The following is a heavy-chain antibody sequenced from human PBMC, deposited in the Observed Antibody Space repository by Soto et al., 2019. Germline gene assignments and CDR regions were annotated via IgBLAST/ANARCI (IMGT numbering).Heavy chain of an antibody. CDR1: GGSISSYY. Sequence: SETLSLTCTVSGGSISSYYWSWIRQPPWKGLEWIGYIYYSGSTNYNPSLESRVTISVDTSKTQFSLKLSSVTAADTAVYYCARGRDFWSGYGNLYYYYGMDVWGQGPTVTVSS. D-gene: IGHD3-3*01. V-gene: IGHV4-59*12. CDR2: IYYSGST. J-gene: IGHJ6*02. CDR3: ARGRDFWSGYGNLYYYYGMDV.